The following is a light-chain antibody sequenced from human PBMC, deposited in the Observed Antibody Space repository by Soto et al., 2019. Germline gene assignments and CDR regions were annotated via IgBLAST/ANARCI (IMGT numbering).Light chain of an antibody. J-gene: IGKJ2*03. CDR2: DAS. Sequence: EIVMTQSPATLSVSPGVRATLSCRASQSVSNNLAWYQQKPGQAPRLLIYDASTRATGIPARFSGSGSGMEFPRTISSLQSEDFAVYYCQQYNNWPLYSFGQGTRLEIK. CDR3: QQYNNWPLYS. V-gene: IGKV3-15*01. CDR1: QSVSNN.